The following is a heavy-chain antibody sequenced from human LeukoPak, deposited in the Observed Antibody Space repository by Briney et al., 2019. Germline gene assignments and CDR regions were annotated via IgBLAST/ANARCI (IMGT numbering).Heavy chain of an antibody. CDR3: ARSFLDQRSSWADS. CDR2: IDSDGITT. V-gene: IGHV3-74*01. D-gene: IGHD6-13*01. Sequence: GGSLRLSCAASGFTFSNYWMHWVRQAPGKGLVWVPRIDSDGITTSHADSVKGRFTTSRDNAKNTLYLQMSSLRVEDTAVYYCARSFLDQRSSWADSWGQGTLVTISS. J-gene: IGHJ4*02. CDR1: GFTFSNYW.